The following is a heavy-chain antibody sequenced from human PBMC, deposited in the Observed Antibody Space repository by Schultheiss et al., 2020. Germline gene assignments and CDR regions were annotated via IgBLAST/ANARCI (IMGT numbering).Heavy chain of an antibody. J-gene: IGHJ6*03. CDR3: ARDGGSSSPLLLGGYYYMDV. Sequence: GGSLRLSCAASGFTFSSYAMHWVRQAPGKGLEWVAVISYDGSNKYYADSVKGRFTISRDNSKNTLYLQMNSLRAEDTAVYYCARDGGSSSPLLLGGYYYMDVWGKGTTVTGS. D-gene: IGHD6-13*01. CDR2: ISYDGSNK. CDR1: GFTFSSYA. V-gene: IGHV3-30*01.